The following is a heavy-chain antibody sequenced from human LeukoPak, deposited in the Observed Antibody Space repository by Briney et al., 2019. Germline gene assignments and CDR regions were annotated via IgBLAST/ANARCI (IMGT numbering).Heavy chain of an antibody. J-gene: IGHJ3*02. V-gene: IGHV4-34*01. CDR2: INHSGST. CDR1: GGSFSGYY. Sequence: SETLSLTCAVYGGSFSGYYWSWIRQPPGKGLEWIGEINHSGSTNYNPSLKSRVTISVDTSKNQFSLKLSSVTAADTAVYYCARDRGGSYLELPDAFDIWGQGTMVTVSS. D-gene: IGHD1-26*01. CDR3: ARDRGGSYLELPDAFDI.